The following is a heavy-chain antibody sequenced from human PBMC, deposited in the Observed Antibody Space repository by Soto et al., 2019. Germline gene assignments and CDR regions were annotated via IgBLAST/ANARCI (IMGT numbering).Heavy chain of an antibody. Sequence: QVQLVQSGAEVKKPGSSVKVSCKASGGTFSSYTISWVRQAPGQGLEWMGRIIPILGIANYAQKFQGRVTITADKSTSTAYMELSSLRSEDTAVYYCATYYYDSSGSFYYYYGMDVWGQGTTVTVSS. CDR2: IIPILGIA. V-gene: IGHV1-69*02. CDR3: ATYYYDSSGSFYYYYGMDV. J-gene: IGHJ6*02. CDR1: GGTFSSYT. D-gene: IGHD3-22*01.